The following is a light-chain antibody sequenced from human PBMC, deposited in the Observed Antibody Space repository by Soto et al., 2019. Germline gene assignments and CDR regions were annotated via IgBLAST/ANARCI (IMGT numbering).Light chain of an antibody. CDR2: GAS. CDR3: QQYGSSLPIT. J-gene: IGKJ5*01. CDR1: QSVSSSY. Sequence: ETVLTQSPGTLSLSPGERATLSCRASQSVSSSYLAWYQQKPGQAPRLLIYGASSRATGIPDRFSGSGSGTDFTLNISRLEPEDFAVYYCQQYGSSLPITVGQGKRLE. V-gene: IGKV3-20*01.